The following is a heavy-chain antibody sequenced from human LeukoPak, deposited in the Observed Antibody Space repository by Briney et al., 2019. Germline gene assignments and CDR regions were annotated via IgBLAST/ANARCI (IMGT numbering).Heavy chain of an antibody. CDR2: IGSSGSPI. CDR1: GFIFSSYE. V-gene: IGHV3-48*03. D-gene: IGHD6-19*01. CDR3: ARDEQSDY. Sequence: GGSLRLSCAASGFIFSSYEMNWFRQAPGKGLEWVSYIGSSGSPIYYADSVRGRFTISRGNAKNSLYLQMNSLRAEDTAIYYCARDEQSDYWGQGTLVTVSS. J-gene: IGHJ4*02.